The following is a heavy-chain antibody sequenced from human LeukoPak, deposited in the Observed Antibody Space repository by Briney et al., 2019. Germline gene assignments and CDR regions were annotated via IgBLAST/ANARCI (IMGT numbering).Heavy chain of an antibody. CDR3: ARRHSSGWYAWYFDL. V-gene: IGHV4-39*01. Sequence: PSETLSLTCTVSGGSISNSNYYWGWIRQPPGKGLEWIGNIYYGENTYYNPSLKSRVTISVDTSKNQFSLKLSSVTAADTAVYYCARRHSSGWYAWYFDLWGRGTLVTVSS. CDR1: GGSISNSNYY. CDR2: IYYGENT. D-gene: IGHD6-19*01. J-gene: IGHJ2*01.